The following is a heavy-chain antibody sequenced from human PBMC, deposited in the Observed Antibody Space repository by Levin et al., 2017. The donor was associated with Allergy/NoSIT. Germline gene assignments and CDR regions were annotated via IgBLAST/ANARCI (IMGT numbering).Heavy chain of an antibody. CDR3: ARSPEAFTYRMSWFLGLGASDG. V-gene: IGHV3-48*02. Sequence: PGGSLRLSCATSGLRFSAYTMNWVRQAPGKGLEWVSCISSSSDTIYYADSVKGRFTISRDNAKESLYLQMNGLRDEDTAVYYCARSPEAFTYRMSWFLGLGASDGWGQGTMVTVSS. CDR2: ISSSSDTI. J-gene: IGHJ3*01. D-gene: IGHD3/OR15-3a*01. CDR1: GLRFSAYT.